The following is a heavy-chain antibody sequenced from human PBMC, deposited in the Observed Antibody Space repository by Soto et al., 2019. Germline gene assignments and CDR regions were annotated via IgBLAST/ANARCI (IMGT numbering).Heavy chain of an antibody. D-gene: IGHD3-10*01. J-gene: IGHJ3*01. CDR2: ISAYNGNT. CDR3: ARDPVIITMVRRVVALDAFDF. Sequence: ASVKVSCKASGYTFTSYGISWVRQAPGQGLEWMGWISAYNGNTNYAQKLQGRVTMTTDTSTSTAYMELRSLRSDDTAVYYCARDPVIITMVRRVVALDAFDFWGQGIMVTVS. CDR1: GYTFTSYG. V-gene: IGHV1-18*01.